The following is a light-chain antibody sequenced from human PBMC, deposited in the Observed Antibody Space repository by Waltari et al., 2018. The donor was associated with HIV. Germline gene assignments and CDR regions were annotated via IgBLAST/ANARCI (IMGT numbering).Light chain of an antibody. CDR3: MQALQTPRFT. J-gene: IGKJ3*01. CDR2: LGS. Sequence: DIVMTQSPLSLPVTPGEPASISCRSSQSLLHSNGYNYLDWYLQKPGQSPQLLIYLGSNLASGVPDRFSGSGSGTDFTLKISRVEAEDVGVYYCMQALQTPRFTFGPGTKVDIK. V-gene: IGKV2-28*01. CDR1: QSLLHSNGYNY.